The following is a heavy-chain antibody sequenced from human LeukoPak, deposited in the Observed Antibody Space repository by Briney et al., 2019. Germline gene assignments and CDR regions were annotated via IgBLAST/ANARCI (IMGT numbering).Heavy chain of an antibody. D-gene: IGHD3-3*01. CDR1: GFTFSHYE. CDR3: VEVGKDGYYYHY. J-gene: IGHJ6*01. Sequence: GWALRLSCAASGFTFSHYEMNWVRQAPGKGLEWVSYISSGGATIRYADSLRGRFTISRDNAKNFMYLQMDSLRVEDTAGYYFVEVGKDGYYYHYRGQGNPVTVSS. CDR2: ISSGGATI. V-gene: IGHV3-48*03.